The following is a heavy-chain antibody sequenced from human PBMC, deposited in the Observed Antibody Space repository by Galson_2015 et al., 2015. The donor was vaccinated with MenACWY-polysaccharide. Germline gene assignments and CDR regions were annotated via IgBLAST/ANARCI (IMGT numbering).Heavy chain of an antibody. Sequence: LRLSCAASGFTFSSYAMSWVRQAPGKGLEWVSAISGSGGSTYYADSVKGRFTISRDNSKNTLYLQMNSLRAEDTAVYYCARDTAMVTPVYYYNGRDVWGQGTTVTVSS. CDR3: ARDTAMVTPVYYYNGRDV. CDR2: ISGSGGST. J-gene: IGHJ6*02. CDR1: GFTFSSYA. D-gene: IGHD5-18*01. V-gene: IGHV3-23*01.